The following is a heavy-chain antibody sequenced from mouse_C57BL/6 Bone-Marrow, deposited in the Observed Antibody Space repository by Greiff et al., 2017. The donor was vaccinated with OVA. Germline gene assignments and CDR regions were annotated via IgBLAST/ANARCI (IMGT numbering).Heavy chain of an antibody. CDR2: IYPGDGDT. Sequence: VQLQQSGPELVKPGASVKISCKASGYAFSSSWMNWVKQRPGKGLEWIGRIYPGDGDTNYNGKFKGKATLTADKSSSTAYMQLSSLTSEDSAVYFCARVSYYGSSYYAMDYWGQGTSVTVSS. D-gene: IGHD1-1*01. J-gene: IGHJ4*01. V-gene: IGHV1-82*01. CDR1: GYAFSSSW. CDR3: ARVSYYGSSYYAMDY.